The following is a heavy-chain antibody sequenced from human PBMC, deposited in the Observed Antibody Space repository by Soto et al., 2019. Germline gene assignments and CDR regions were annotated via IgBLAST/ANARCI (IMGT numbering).Heavy chain of an antibody. CDR3: AKDKEWGELEPSCFDY. D-gene: IGHD1-1*01. CDR2: ISGSGGST. V-gene: IGHV3-23*01. Sequence: GGSLRLSCAASGFTFSSYAMSWVRQAPGKGLEWVSAISGSGGSTYYADSVKGRFTISRDNSKNTLYLQMNSLRAEDTAVYYCAKDKEWGELEPSCFDYWGQGTLVTVSS. J-gene: IGHJ4*02. CDR1: GFTFSSYA.